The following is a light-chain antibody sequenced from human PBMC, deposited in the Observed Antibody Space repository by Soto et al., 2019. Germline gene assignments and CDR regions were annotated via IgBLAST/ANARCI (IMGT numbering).Light chain of an antibody. V-gene: IGLV2-8*01. J-gene: IGLJ1*01. Sequence: QSALTQPPSASGSPGQSVTISCTGTSSDVGGYDYVSWYQKRPGKAPKLLIHEVTKRPSGVPDRFSGSKSGNTASLTVSGLQAEDDAEYYCSSYAGRTLYVFGTGTKLTVL. CDR2: EVT. CDR1: SSDVGGYDY. CDR3: SSYAGRTLYV.